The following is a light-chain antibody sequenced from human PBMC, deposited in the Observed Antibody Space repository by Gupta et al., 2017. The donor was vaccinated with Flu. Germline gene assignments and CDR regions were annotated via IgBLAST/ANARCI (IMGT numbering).Light chain of an antibody. Sequence: QSALTQPASVSGSPGPSITISCSGTSSDIGSYDSVSWYQQPPAKTPNLMLYEVSNRPAGVASRFSASKSGNTASLTISGPEEEDEADYYCNSVTSTSNWMFGGGTKLTVL. CDR2: EVS. J-gene: IGLJ3*02. V-gene: IGLV2-14*01. CDR3: NSVTSTSNWM. CDR1: SSDIGSYDS.